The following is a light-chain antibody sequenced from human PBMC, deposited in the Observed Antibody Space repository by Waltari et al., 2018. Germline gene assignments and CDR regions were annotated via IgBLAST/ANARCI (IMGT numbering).Light chain of an antibody. Sequence: DIVMTQSPDSLAVSLGERATINCKSSQTVLYSSNNKNFLAWYQQKAGQPPKLLINWAYTREFGVHDGFSGRVSGTDFTLTISSLQAEDVAVYYCQQYYRTPPTFGQGTKLEIK. V-gene: IGKV4-1*01. CDR3: QQYYRTPPT. J-gene: IGKJ2*01. CDR1: QTVLYSSNNKNF. CDR2: WAY.